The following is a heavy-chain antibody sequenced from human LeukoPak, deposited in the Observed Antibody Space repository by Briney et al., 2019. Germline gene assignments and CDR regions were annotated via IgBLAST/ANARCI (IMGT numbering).Heavy chain of an antibody. V-gene: IGHV3-66*01. CDR1: GFTVSSNY. Sequence: GGSLRLSCAASGFTVSSNYMSWVRQAPGKGLEWVSVIYSGGSTYYADSVKGRFTISRDNSKNTLYLQMNSLRAEDTAVYYCASKTFYYDILTGHFDYWGQGTLVTVSS. J-gene: IGHJ4*02. D-gene: IGHD3-9*01. CDR2: IYSGGST. CDR3: ASKTFYYDILTGHFDY.